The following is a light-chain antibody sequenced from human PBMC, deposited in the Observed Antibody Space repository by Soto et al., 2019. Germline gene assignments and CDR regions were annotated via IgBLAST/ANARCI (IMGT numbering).Light chain of an antibody. V-gene: IGKV1-39*01. J-gene: IGKJ1*01. CDR3: QQYGTSHRT. CDR1: QSISSY. Sequence: DIQITQSPSSVSASVGDRVTITCRASQSISSYLNWYQQKPGKAPKLLIYAASSLQSGVPSRFSGSGSGTDFTLTISRLEPEDLAVYYCQQYGTSHRTFGQGTKVDIK. CDR2: AAS.